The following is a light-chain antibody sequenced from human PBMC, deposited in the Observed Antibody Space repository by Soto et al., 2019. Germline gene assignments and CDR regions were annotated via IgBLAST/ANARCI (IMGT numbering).Light chain of an antibody. CDR1: NSDIGAYNY. Sequence: QSVLTQPASVSGSPGQSITISCTGSNSDIGAYNYVSWYQQHPGKAPKLIIHGVTNRPSGVSHRFSGSKSDYTASLTISGLQAEDEGDYYCSSYTTAYFYVFXTGTKVTVL. CDR2: GVT. J-gene: IGLJ1*01. V-gene: IGLV2-14*01. CDR3: SSYTTAYFYV.